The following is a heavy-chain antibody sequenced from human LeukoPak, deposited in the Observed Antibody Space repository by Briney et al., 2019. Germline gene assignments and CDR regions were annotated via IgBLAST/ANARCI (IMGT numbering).Heavy chain of an antibody. CDR1: GYTFTSYG. Sequence: ASVKVSCKASGYTFTSYGISWVRQAPGQGPEWMGWISAYNGNTNYAQKLQGRVTMTTDTSTSTAYMELRSLRSDDTAVYYCARVEYSYGCVDYWGQGTLVTVSS. CDR3: ARVEYSYGCVDY. J-gene: IGHJ4*02. V-gene: IGHV1-18*01. D-gene: IGHD5-18*01. CDR2: ISAYNGNT.